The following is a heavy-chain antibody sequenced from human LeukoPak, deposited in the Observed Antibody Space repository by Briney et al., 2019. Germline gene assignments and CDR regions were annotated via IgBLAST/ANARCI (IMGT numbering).Heavy chain of an antibody. CDR1: GFTFSSYW. D-gene: IGHD5/OR15-5a*01. CDR3: ASSVYCDAFDI. J-gene: IGHJ3*02. CDR2: INSDGLST. V-gene: IGHV3-74*01. Sequence: GGSQRLSCTASGFTFSSYWMHWVRHAPGKGLVWVSRINSDGLSTIYADSVKGRFTISRDNAKNTLYLQMNSLRAEDTAMYYCASSVYCDAFDILGQGTMVTVSS.